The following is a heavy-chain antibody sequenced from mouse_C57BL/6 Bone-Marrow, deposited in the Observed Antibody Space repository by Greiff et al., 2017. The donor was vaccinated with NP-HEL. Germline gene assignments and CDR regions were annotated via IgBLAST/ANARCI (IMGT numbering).Heavy chain of an antibody. J-gene: IGHJ1*03. CDR3: TRDRKVTTLWYFDV. V-gene: IGHV5-9-1*02. Sequence: EVQLVESGEGLVKPGGSLKLSCAASGFTFSSYAMSWVRQTPEKRLEWVAYISSGGDYIYYADTVKGRFTISRDNARNTLYLQMSSLKSEDTAMYYCTRDRKVTTLWYFDVWGTGTTVTVSS. CDR1: GFTFSSYA. CDR2: ISSGGDYI. D-gene: IGHD2-2*01.